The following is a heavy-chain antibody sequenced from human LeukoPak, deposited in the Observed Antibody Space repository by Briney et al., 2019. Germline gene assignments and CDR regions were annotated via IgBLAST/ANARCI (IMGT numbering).Heavy chain of an antibody. CDR2: ARGSGAGT. CDR1: GFTFTSSA. Sequence: GGSLRLSCAASGFTFTSSAMSWVRQAPGKGLEWVSAARGSGAGTYYADSVKGRFTVSRDNPKNTLYLQMNTLIAEGTAIYYCAKNPSAYCGGDCYSDYWGQGTLVTVSS. D-gene: IGHD2-21*01. J-gene: IGHJ4*02. V-gene: IGHV3-23*01. CDR3: AKNPSAYCGGDCYSDY.